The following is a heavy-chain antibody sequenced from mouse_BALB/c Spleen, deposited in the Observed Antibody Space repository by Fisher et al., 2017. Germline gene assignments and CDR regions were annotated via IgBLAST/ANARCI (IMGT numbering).Heavy chain of an antibody. V-gene: IGHV1-87*01. D-gene: IGHD2-1*01. CDR3: ARRNGNPYYAMDY. Sequence: KFKGKATLTADKSSSTAYMQLSSLASEDSAVYYCARRNGNPYYAMDYWGQGTSVTVSS. J-gene: IGHJ4*01.